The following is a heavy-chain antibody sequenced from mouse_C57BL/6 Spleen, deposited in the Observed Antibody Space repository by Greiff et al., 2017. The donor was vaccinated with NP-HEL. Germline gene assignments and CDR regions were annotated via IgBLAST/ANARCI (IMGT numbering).Heavy chain of an antibody. V-gene: IGHV3-8*01. CDR2: ISYSGST. CDR1: GYSITSDY. D-gene: IGHD2-4*01. J-gene: IGHJ4*01. CDR3: ARSFYYDYDGLAMDY. Sequence: EVMLVESGPGLAKPSQTLSLTCSVTGYSITSDYWNWIRKFPGNKLEYMGYISYSGSTYYNPSLKSRISITRDTSKNQYYLQLNSVTTEDTATYYCARSFYYDYDGLAMDYWGQGTSVTVSS.